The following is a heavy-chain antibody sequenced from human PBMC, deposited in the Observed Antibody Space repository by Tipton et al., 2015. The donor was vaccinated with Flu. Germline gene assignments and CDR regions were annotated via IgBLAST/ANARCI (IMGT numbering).Heavy chain of an antibody. CDR2: ISWNRGNI. V-gene: IGHV3-9*01. Sequence: SLRLSCAASGFTFDDYAMHWVRQAPGKGLEWVSGISWNRGNIVYADSVKGRFTISRDNAKNSHYLQMNSLRAEDTALYYCAKDHVPRATVSGGFDIWGQGTMVTVSS. D-gene: IGHD1-26*01. CDR1: GFTFDDYA. J-gene: IGHJ3*02. CDR3: AKDHVPRATVSGGFDI.